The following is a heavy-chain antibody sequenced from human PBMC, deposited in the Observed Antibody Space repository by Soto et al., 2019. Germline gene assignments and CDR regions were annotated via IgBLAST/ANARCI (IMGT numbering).Heavy chain of an antibody. CDR3: ARLSAMITFGGVIVPDYYYGMDV. J-gene: IGHJ6*02. D-gene: IGHD3-16*02. CDR2: IIPIFGTA. CDR1: GGTFSSYA. V-gene: IGHV1-69*01. Sequence: QVQLVQSGAEVKKPGSSVKVSCKASGGTFSSYAISWVRQAPGQGLEWMGGIIPIFGTANYAQKFQGRVTITADESTSTAYMELSSLGSEDTAVYYCARLSAMITFGGVIVPDYYYGMDVWGQGTTVTVSS.